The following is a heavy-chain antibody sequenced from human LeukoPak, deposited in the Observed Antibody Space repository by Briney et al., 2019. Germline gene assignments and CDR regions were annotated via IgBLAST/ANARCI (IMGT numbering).Heavy chain of an antibody. Sequence: SETLSLTCAVYGGSFSGYYWSWIRQPAGKGLEWIGRIYTSESTNYNPSLKSRVTMSVDRSKNRFSLKLSSVTAADTAVYYCARGTGYYVFDYWGQGTLVTVSS. CDR2: IYTSEST. CDR3: ARGTGYYVFDY. D-gene: IGHD1-26*01. J-gene: IGHJ4*02. V-gene: IGHV4-59*10. CDR1: GGSFSGYY.